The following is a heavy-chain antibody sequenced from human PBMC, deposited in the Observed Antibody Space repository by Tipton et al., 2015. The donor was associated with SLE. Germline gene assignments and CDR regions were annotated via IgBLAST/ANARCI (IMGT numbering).Heavy chain of an antibody. CDR3: ARDTGYSSGWLPLDY. V-gene: IGHV4-59*11. CDR2: IYYSGST. CDR1: GGSISSHY. Sequence: TLSLMCTVSGGSISSHYWSWIRQPPGKGLEWIGYIYYSGSTNYNPSLKSRVTISVDTSKNQFSLKLSSVTAADTAVYYCARDTGYSSGWLPLDYWGQGTLVTVSS. J-gene: IGHJ4*02. D-gene: IGHD6-19*01.